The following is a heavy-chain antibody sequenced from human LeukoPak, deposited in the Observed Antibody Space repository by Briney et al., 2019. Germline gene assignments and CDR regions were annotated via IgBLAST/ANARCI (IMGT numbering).Heavy chain of an antibody. V-gene: IGHV1-69*05. CDR3: ARGSIVGATNFDY. J-gene: IGHJ4*02. CDR1: GGTFSSYA. CDR2: IIPIFGTA. D-gene: IGHD1-26*01. Sequence: GASVEVSCKASGGTFSSYAISWVRQAPGQGLEWMGGIIPIFGTANYAQKFQGRVTITTDESTSTAYMELSSLRSEDTAVYYCARGSIVGATNFDYWGQGTLVPVSS.